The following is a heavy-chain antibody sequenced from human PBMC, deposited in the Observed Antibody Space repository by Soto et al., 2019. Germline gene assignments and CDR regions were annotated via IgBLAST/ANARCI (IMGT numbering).Heavy chain of an antibody. V-gene: IGHV1-46*01. D-gene: IGHD3-10*01. CDR2: ITPSGGGT. J-gene: IGHJ4*02. CDR3: VRDSVTLVRGVSRFDS. CDR1: GYTFTKYY. Sequence: ASVKVSCKASGYTFTKYYVHWVRQAPGQGLEWMGMITPSGGGTSYAQKFQGRVTMTTDTSTSTVYMELRSLRSEDTAVYYCVRDSVTLVRGVSRFDSCGQGILVTGSS.